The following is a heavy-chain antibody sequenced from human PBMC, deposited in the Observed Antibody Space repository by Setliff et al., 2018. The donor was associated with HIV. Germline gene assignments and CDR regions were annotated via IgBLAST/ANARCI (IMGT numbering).Heavy chain of an antibody. CDR1: GGSISSYY. Sequence: SETLSLTCTVSGGSISSYYWSWIRQPPGKGLEWIGYISYSGSTNYNPSLKSRVTILVDTSKNHFSLKLTSVTAADTAVYYCARGPLYNDYDWRSYYFDYWGQGSLVTVSS. CDR2: ISYSGST. CDR3: ARGPLYNDYDWRSYYFDY. D-gene: IGHD5-12*01. V-gene: IGHV4-59*01. J-gene: IGHJ4*02.